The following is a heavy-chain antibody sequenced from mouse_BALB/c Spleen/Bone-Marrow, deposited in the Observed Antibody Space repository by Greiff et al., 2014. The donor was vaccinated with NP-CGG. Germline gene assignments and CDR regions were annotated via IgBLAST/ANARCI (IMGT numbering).Heavy chain of an antibody. J-gene: IGHJ3*01. CDR1: GFIFSNYG. D-gene: IGHD2-13*01. Sequence: ASGGCLVQPGGSLKLSWAASGFIFSNYGMSWVRQTPDKRLDLVATINSNGGTTYYPDSVKGRFTISRDNAKNTLYLQMSSLKSEDTAMYFCARGLYYVAYGPGFAYWGQGTLVTVSA. CDR3: ARGLYYVAYGPGFAY. CDR2: INSNGGTT. V-gene: IGHV5-6-3*01.